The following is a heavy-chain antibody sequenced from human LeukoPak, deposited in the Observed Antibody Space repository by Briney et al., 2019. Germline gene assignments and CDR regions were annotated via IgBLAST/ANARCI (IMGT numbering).Heavy chain of an antibody. CDR3: ARGLSGYASSLGY. CDR2: INSDGSST. D-gene: IGHD6-6*01. CDR1: GFTFSSYW. J-gene: IGHJ4*02. V-gene: IGHV3-74*01. Sequence: PGGSLRLSCAASGFTFSSYWMHWVRQAPGKGLVWVSRINSDGSSTTYADSVRGRFSISRDNAKNTLYLQMNSLRAEDTAMYYCARGLSGYASSLGYWGQGTLVTVSA.